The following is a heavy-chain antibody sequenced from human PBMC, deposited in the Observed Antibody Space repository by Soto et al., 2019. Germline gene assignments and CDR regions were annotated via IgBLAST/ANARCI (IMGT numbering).Heavy chain of an antibody. CDR2: ISAYNGNT. J-gene: IGHJ6*02. D-gene: IGHD6-13*01. CDR1: GYTFTSYG. CDR3: ARDWESIAAAGRGAAEDYYYYGMDV. Sequence: ASVKVSCKASGYTFTSYGISWVRQAPGQGLEWMGWISAYNGNTNYAQKHQGRVTMTTDTSTSTAYMELRSLRSDDTAVYYCARDWESIAAAGRGAAEDYYYYGMDVWGQGTTVTVSS. V-gene: IGHV1-18*01.